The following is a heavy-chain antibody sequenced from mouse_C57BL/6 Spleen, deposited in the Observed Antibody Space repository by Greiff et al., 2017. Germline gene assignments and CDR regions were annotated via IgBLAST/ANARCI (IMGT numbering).Heavy chain of an antibody. Sequence: VQLQQSGPELVKPGASVKISCKASGYAFSSSWMNWVKQRPGKGLEWIGRIYPGDGDTNYNGKFKGKATLTADKSSSTAYMQLSRLTSEDSAVYFCARYGSSWNFDYWGQGTTLTVSS. CDR1: GYAFSSSW. CDR2: IYPGDGDT. V-gene: IGHV1-82*01. J-gene: IGHJ2*01. D-gene: IGHD1-1*01. CDR3: ARYGSSWNFDY.